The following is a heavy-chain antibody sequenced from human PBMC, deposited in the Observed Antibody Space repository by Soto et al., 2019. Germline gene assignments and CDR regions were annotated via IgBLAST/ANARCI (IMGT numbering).Heavy chain of an antibody. CDR2: INGDGSST. CDR1: GFTFSSYW. D-gene: IGHD1-26*01. Sequence: EVQLVESGGGLVQPGGSLRLSCAAAGFTFSSYWMYWVRQAPGKGLVWVSRINGDGSSTTYAESVKGRLTISRDNAKNTLYLQMNSLSAEDTAVYYCATVAYSGSFFAHWGQGTLVTVSS. CDR3: ATVAYSGSFFAH. V-gene: IGHV3-74*01. J-gene: IGHJ5*02.